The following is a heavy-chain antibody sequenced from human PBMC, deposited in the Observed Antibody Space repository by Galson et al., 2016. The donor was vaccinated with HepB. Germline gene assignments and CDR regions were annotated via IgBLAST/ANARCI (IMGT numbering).Heavy chain of an antibody. CDR2: ISSSSSYI. Sequence: LRLSCAASGFNIAGHSMNWVRQAPGKGLEWVSSISSSSSYIYYADSLEGRFTISRDNANNSVHLQMNSLRAEDTAIYYCARVLPSLEWFLDLWGQGNMVTVSS. V-gene: IGHV3-21*01. D-gene: IGHD3-3*02. CDR3: ARVLPSLEWFLDL. CDR1: GFNIAGHS. J-gene: IGHJ3*01.